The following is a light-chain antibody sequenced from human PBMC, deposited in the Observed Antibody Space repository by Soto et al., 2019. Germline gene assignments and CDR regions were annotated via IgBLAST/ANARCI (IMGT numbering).Light chain of an antibody. Sequence: QSVLTQPASVSGSPGQSISISCTATTSDIGTFDYVSWYQHHPGKAPKLIVFDVGNRPSGVSNRFSGSKSGNTASLIISGLQAEDDADYYCSSYTGASTYVFGPGTKLTVL. V-gene: IGLV2-14*03. J-gene: IGLJ1*01. CDR1: TSDIGTFDY. CDR2: DVG. CDR3: SSYTGASTYV.